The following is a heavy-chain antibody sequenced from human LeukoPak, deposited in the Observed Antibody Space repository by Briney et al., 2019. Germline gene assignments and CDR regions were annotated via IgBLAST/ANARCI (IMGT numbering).Heavy chain of an antibody. CDR1: GGIFSGYY. Sequence: SETLSLTCAVYGGIFSGYYWSWIRQPPGKGLEWIGEINHSGSTNYNPSLKSRVTISVDTSKNQFSLKLSSVTAADTAVYYCARDHIAAAGTIDYWGQGTLVTVSS. CDR3: ARDHIAAAGTIDY. D-gene: IGHD6-13*01. V-gene: IGHV4-34*01. J-gene: IGHJ4*02. CDR2: INHSGST.